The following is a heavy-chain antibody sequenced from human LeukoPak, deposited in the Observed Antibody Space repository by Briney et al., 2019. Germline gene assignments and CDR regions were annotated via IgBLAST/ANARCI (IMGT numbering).Heavy chain of an antibody. D-gene: IGHD2-2*01. J-gene: IGHJ4*02. Sequence: GGSLRLSCAASGFTFSSYEMNWVRQAPGKGLEWVSYISSTSGSNIYYADSVKGRFTISRDNAKNSLYLQMNSLRAVDTAVYYCARRYCSSTSCLLDYWGQGTLVTVSS. CDR3: ARRYCSSTSCLLDY. V-gene: IGHV3-48*03. CDR2: ISSTSGSNI. CDR1: GFTFSSYE.